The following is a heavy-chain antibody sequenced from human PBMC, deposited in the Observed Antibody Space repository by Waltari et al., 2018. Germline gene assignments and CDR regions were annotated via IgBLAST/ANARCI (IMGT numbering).Heavy chain of an antibody. CDR1: GGTFSSYA. Sequence: QVQLVQSGAEVKKPGSSVNVACKASGGTFSSYAISWVRQAPGQGLEWMGGIIPIFGTANYAQKFQGRVTITADESTSTAYMELSSLRSEDTAVYYCARRGQSTSGYYYYYMDVWGKGTTVTISS. CDR3: ARRGQSTSGYYYYYMDV. CDR2: IIPIFGTA. V-gene: IGHV1-69*12. J-gene: IGHJ6*03. D-gene: IGHD2-2*01.